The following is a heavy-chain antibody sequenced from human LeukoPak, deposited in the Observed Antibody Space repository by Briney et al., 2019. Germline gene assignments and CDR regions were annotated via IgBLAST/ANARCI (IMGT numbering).Heavy chain of an antibody. V-gene: IGHV3-7*01. CDR1: GFTFSGHW. CDR2: IKQEGREK. J-gene: IGHJ4*02. Sequence: PGGSLRLSCASSGFTFSGHWMSWVRQAPGKGLECVANIKQEGREKYYVDSVKGRFTISRDNAKNSLYRPMNSLRAEDTVVYYCARXXGIDYWGQGALVTVSS. CDR3: ARXXGIDY. D-gene: IGHD3-10*01.